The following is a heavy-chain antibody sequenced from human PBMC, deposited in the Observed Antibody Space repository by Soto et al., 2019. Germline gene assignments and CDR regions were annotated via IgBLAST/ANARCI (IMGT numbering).Heavy chain of an antibody. V-gene: IGHV5-51*01. J-gene: IGHJ4*02. CDR1: GYSFTSYW. D-gene: IGHD6-19*01. CDR2: IYPGDSDT. Sequence: GESLKISCKGSGYSFTSYWIGWVRQMPGKGLEWMGIIYPGDSDTRYSPSFQGQVTISADKSISTAYLQWSSLKASDPAMYYCARHEGLGIAVAGTAGVDYWGQGTLVTVSS. CDR3: ARHEGLGIAVAGTAGVDY.